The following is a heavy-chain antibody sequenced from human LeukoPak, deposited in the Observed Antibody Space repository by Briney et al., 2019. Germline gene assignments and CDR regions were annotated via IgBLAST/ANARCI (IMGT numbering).Heavy chain of an antibody. J-gene: IGHJ4*02. CDR1: GFSFSSYA. CDR2: ISPSGGST. V-gene: IGHV3-23*01. D-gene: IGHD3-22*01. CDR3: ASSYGSSAYYPFDY. Sequence: GGSLRLSCAASGFSFSSYAMSWVRQAPGKGLEWVPTISPSGGSTYYADSVKGRFTISRDNSKNTLYLQMNTLRAEDTAIYYCASSYGSSAYYPFDYWGQGTLVTVFS.